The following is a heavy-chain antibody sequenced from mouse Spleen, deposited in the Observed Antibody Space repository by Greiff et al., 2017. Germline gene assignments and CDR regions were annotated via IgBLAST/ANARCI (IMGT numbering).Heavy chain of an antibody. V-gene: IGHV1S56*01. J-gene: IGHJ3*01. CDR2: IYPGNVNT. CDR3: ARGGDYSAWFAY. CDR1: GYTFTSYY. D-gene: IGHD2-13*01. Sequence: QVQLKESGPELVKPGASVRISRKASGYTFTSYYIHWVKQRPGQGREWIGWIYPGNVNTKYNEKFKGKATLTADKSSSTAYMQLSSLTSEDSAVYFCARGGDYSAWFAYWGQGTLVTVSA.